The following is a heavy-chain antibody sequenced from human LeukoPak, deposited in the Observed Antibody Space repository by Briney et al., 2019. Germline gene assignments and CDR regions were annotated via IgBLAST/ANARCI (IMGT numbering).Heavy chain of an antibody. CDR3: ARERISMVRGVIITLGYYYYMDV. J-gene: IGHJ6*03. D-gene: IGHD3-10*01. V-gene: IGHV3-20*04. Sequence: GGSLRLSCAASGFTFDDYGTSWVRQAPGKGLEWVSRINWNGGSTGYADSVKGRFTISRDNAKNSLYLQMNSLRAEDTALYYCARERISMVRGVIITLGYYYYMDVWGKGTTVTVSS. CDR1: GFTFDDYG. CDR2: INWNGGST.